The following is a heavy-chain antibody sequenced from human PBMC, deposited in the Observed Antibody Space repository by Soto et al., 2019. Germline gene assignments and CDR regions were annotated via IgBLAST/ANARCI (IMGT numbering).Heavy chain of an antibody. CDR2: MNPNSGNT. CDR3: ARGPDYYGSGSRREFWFDP. J-gene: IGHJ5*02. V-gene: IGHV1-8*01. CDR1: GYTFTSYD. Sequence: ASVKVSCKASGYTFTSYDINWVRQATGQGLEWMGWMNPNSGNTGYAQKFQGRVTMTRNTSISTAYMELSSLRSEDTAVYYCARGPDYYGSGSRREFWFDPWGQGTLVTVSS. D-gene: IGHD3-10*01.